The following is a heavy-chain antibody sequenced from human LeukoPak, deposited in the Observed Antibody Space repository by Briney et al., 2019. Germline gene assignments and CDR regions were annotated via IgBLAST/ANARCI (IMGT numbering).Heavy chain of an antibody. J-gene: IGHJ4*02. D-gene: IGHD3-16*02. CDR2: INPNSGGT. CDR3: ARGTPGSYLGY. Sequence: ASVKVSCKASGYNFTAYYLHWVRQAPGQGLEWMGWINPNSGGTNYAQKFKGWVTLTRDTSINTTYMELSRLASDVTAVYFCARGTPGSYLGYWGQGTLVTVSS. V-gene: IGHV1-2*04. CDR1: GYNFTAYY.